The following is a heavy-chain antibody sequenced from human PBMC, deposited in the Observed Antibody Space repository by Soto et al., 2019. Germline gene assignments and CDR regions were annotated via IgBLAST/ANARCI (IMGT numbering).Heavy chain of an antibody. Sequence: EVQLVESGGGLVKLGGSVGLSCAASGFTFENVWMHWVRQAPGKGLEWVGRIKSKADGETIDYAEPVKGRFSISRDDSKNTLYLQMNNLKTEDTAVYYCNAYCDFWGGHTPLWGQGTLVAVSS. CDR2: IKSKADGETI. D-gene: IGHD3-3*01. V-gene: IGHV3-15*07. CDR1: GFTFENVW. CDR3: NAYCDFWGGHTPL. J-gene: IGHJ4*02.